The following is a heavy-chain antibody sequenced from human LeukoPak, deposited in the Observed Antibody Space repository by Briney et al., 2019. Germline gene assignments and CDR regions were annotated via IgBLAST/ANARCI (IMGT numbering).Heavy chain of an antibody. CDR3: ARGSGILTGDKRDYYYYYMDV. V-gene: IGHV4-61*02. J-gene: IGHJ6*03. CDR2: IYTSGST. D-gene: IGHD3-9*01. Sequence: PSETLSLTCTVSGGSISSGSYYWSWIRQPAGKGLEWIGRIYTSGSTSYNPSLKSRVTISVDTSKNQFSLKLSSVTAADTAVYYCARGSGILTGDKRDYYYYYMDVWGKGTTVTVSS. CDR1: GGSISSGSYY.